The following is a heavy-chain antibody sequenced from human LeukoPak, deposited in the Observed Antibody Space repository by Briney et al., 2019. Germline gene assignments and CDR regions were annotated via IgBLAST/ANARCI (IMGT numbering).Heavy chain of an antibody. CDR2: VSTNDGNS. CDR3: TRAPPGMTMMTDY. V-gene: IGHV1-18*01. Sequence: RASVKVSCKASGYTFTNYHIAWVRQAPGQGREWMGWVSTNDGNSVYAQRLQGRVTMTTDTSTSVAYMELRSLTSDDTAVYYCTRAPPGMTMMTDYWGQGTLVTVSS. J-gene: IGHJ4*02. CDR1: GYTFTNYH. D-gene: IGHD3-22*01.